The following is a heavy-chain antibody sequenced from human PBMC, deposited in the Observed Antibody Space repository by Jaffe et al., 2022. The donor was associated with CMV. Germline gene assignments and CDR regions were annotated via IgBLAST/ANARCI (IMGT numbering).Heavy chain of an antibody. Sequence: EVQLVESGGGVVEPGGSLRLSCAASGFTFSVFWMSWVRQAPGKGLEGVARITEDGGAKYYVDSVKGRFTISRDNAKNSLYLQMNSLRAEDTAVYYCARGGYRSPDNWGQGTLVSVSS. CDR2: ITEDGGAK. D-gene: IGHD5-18*01. CDR3: ARGGYRSPDN. CDR1: GFTFSVFW. J-gene: IGHJ4*02. V-gene: IGHV3-7*03.